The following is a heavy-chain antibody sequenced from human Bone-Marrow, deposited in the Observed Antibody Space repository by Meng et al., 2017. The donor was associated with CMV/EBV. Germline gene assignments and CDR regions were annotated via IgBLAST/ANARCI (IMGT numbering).Heavy chain of an antibody. CDR2: IYSGGSST. CDR3: ALYCSGGSCYSSG. J-gene: IGHJ4*02. D-gene: IGHD2-15*01. V-gene: IGHV3-23*03. CDR1: GFTFSSYA. Sequence: GESLKISCAASGFTFSSYAMSWVRQAPGKGLEWVSVIYSGGSSTYYADSVKGRFTISRDNSKNTLYLQMNSLRAEDTAVYYCALYCSGGSCYSSGWGQGTLVTFSS.